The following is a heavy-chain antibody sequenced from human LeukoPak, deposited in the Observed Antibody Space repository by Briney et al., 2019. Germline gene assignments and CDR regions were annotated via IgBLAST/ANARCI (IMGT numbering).Heavy chain of an antibody. CDR2: IYYSGST. D-gene: IGHD3-22*01. V-gene: IGHV4-39*07. CDR3: ARDYYDSSGKNWFDP. Sequence: PSETLFLTCTVSGGSISSSSYYWGWIRQPPGKGLEWIGSIYYSGSTCYNPSLKSRVTISVDTSKNQFSLKLSSVTAADTAVYYCARDYYDSSGKNWFDPWSQGTLVTVSS. CDR1: GGSISSSSYY. J-gene: IGHJ5*02.